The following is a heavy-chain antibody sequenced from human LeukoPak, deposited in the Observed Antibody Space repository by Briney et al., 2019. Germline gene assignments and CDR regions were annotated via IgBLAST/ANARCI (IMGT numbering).Heavy chain of an antibody. V-gene: IGHV1-69*13. D-gene: IGHD1-26*01. CDR3: AALVGATTPVSHLAFDI. CDR1: GGTFSSYA. Sequence: ASVKVSCKASGGTFSSYAISWVRQAPGQGLEWMGGIIPIFGTANYAQKFQGRVTITADESTSTAYMELSSLRSEDTAVYYCAALVGATTPVSHLAFDIWGQGTMVTVSS. J-gene: IGHJ3*02. CDR2: IIPIFGTA.